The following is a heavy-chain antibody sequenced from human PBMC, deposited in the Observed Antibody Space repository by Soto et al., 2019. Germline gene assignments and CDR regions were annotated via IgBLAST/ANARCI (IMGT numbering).Heavy chain of an antibody. CDR1: GGSISSGGYS. CDR2: IYHSGST. V-gene: IGHV4-30-2*01. D-gene: IGHD5-12*01. CDR3: AREAVATTRYFDY. J-gene: IGHJ4*02. Sequence: QLQLQESGSGLVKPSQTLSLTCAVSGGSISSGGYSWSWIRQPPGKGLEWIGYIYHSGSTYYNPSLKRRVTLSVDRAKDQFSLKLSSFAAGGKGGYYCAREAVATTRYFDYWGQGTLVTVSS.